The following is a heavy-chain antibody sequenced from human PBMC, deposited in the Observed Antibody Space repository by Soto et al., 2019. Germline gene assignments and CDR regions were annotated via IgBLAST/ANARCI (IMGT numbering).Heavy chain of an antibody. CDR1: GYTFNHYG. D-gene: IGHD1-26*01. J-gene: IGHJ6*02. Sequence: ASVKVSCKASGYTFNHYGITWVRQAPGQGLEWLGWISAHNGNTNYALKFQDRVTMTTDTSTSTAYMELRSLRSDDTAVYYCAREGRLVGATRGAWYYYGMDVWGQGTTVTVSS. CDR3: AREGRLVGATRGAWYYYGMDV. V-gene: IGHV1-18*01. CDR2: ISAHNGNT.